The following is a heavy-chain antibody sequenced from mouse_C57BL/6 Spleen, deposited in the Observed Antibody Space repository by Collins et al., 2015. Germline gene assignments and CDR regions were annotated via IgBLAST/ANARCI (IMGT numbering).Heavy chain of an antibody. Sequence: QVQLQQPGAELVRPGASVKLSCKASGYTFTSYWMQWVKQRPGQGLEWIGEIDPSDSYTNYNQKFKGKATLTVDTSSSTAYMQLSSLTSEDSAVYYCARRGYSNYDWYFDVWGTGTTVTVSS. J-gene: IGHJ1*03. CDR2: IDPSDSYT. V-gene: IGHV1-50*01. CDR3: ARRGYSNYDWYFDV. D-gene: IGHD2-5*01. CDR1: GYTFTSYW.